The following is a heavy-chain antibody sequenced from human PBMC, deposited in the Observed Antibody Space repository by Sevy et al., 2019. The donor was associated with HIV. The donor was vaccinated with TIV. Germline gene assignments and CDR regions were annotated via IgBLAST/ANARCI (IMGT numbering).Heavy chain of an antibody. V-gene: IGHV3-30*18. CDR1: GFTFSSYG. Sequence: GGSLRLSCAASGFTFSSYGMHWVRQAPGKGLEWVAVISYDGSNKYYADSVKGRFTISRDNSKNTLYLQMNSLRAEETVVYYCAKDDIVVVPAASPAPDYWGQGTLVTVSS. CDR2: ISYDGSNK. CDR3: AKDDIVVVPAASPAPDY. D-gene: IGHD2-2*01. J-gene: IGHJ4*02.